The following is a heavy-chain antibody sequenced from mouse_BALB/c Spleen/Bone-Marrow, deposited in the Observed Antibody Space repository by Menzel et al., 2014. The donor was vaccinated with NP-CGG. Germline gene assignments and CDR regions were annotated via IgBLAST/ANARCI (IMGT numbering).Heavy chain of an antibody. CDR1: GYSFTSYW. Sequence: EVLLVESGTVLARPGASVKMSCKASGYSFTSYWMHWVKQRPGQGLEWIGAIYPGNSDTSYNQKFKAKAKLTAVTSASTAYMELSSLTNEDSAVYYCTREGTVEEVWAMDYWGQGTSVTVSS. CDR3: TREGTVEEVWAMDY. V-gene: IGHV1-5*01. CDR2: IYPGNSDT. D-gene: IGHD1-1*01. J-gene: IGHJ4*01.